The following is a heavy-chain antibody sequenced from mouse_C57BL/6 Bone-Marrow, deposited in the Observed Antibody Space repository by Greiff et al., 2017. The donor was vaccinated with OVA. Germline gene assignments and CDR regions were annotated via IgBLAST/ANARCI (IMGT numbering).Heavy chain of an antibody. CDR3: ARYKGRVAVDYFDY. J-gene: IGHJ2*01. CDR2: IRNKPNGSTT. D-gene: IGHD1-1*01. V-gene: IGHV7-3*01. Sequence: EVKLVESGGGLVQPGDSLSLSCAASGFTFTNYYMSWVRQPPGKALEWLAFIRNKPNGSTTEYSASVKGRFTISRDNSQSILYLQMNALRAEDSATYYCARYKGRVAVDYFDYWGQGTALTVSS. CDR1: GFTFTNYY.